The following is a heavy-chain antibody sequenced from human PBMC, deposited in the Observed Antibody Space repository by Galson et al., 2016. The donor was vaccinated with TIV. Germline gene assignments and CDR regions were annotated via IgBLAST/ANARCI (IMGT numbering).Heavy chain of an antibody. CDR1: GGTFSSYS. D-gene: IGHD1-26*01. J-gene: IGHJ3*02. CDR3: ARRYSGSKNGFDM. Sequence: SVKVSCKASGGTFSSYSVSWVRQAPGQGLEWMGRIIPMVGMTNYAQKFQGKITITADRSTTTAYLELSSLRSEDTAVYYCARRYSGSKNGFDMLCQGTMVTVSS. CDR2: IIPMVGMT. V-gene: IGHV1-69*02.